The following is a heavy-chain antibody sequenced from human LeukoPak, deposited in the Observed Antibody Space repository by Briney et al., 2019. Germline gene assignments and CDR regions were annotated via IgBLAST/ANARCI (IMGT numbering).Heavy chain of an antibody. V-gene: IGHV1-2*02. CDR1: GYTFTGYY. Sequence: ASVKVSCKASGYTFTGYYMHWLRQAPGQGLEWMGWINPNSGGTNYAQKFQGRVTMTRDTSISTAYMELSRLRSDDTAAYYCARDLVTARPVWFDPWGQGTLVTVSS. J-gene: IGHJ5*02. D-gene: IGHD6-6*01. CDR2: INPNSGGT. CDR3: ARDLVTARPVWFDP.